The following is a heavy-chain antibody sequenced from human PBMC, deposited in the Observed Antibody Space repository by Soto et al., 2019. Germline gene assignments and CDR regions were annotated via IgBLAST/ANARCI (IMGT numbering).Heavy chain of an antibody. V-gene: IGHV3-9*01. CDR1: GFTFDDYA. Sequence: EVQLVESGGGLVQPSRALRLSCAASGFTFDDYAMHWVRQAPGKGLEWVSGISWNSGSIDYADSVKGRFTISRDNAKNSLYLQMNSLRAEDTALYYCTKDGYHDYVWGSHRYIDYWGQGTLVTVSS. J-gene: IGHJ4*02. CDR3: TKDGYHDYVWGSHRYIDY. CDR2: ISWNSGSI. D-gene: IGHD3-16*02.